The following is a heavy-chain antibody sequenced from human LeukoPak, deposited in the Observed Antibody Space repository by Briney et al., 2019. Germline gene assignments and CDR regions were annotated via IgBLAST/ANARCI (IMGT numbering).Heavy chain of an antibody. D-gene: IGHD6-13*01. CDR1: GRSISSSSHY. CDR2: IYYSGST. V-gene: IGHV4-39*01. CDR3: ARGGSSSWYDFDY. Sequence: PSETLSLTCTVSGRSISSSSHYWGWIRQPPGKGLEWIGSIYYSGSTYYNPSLKSRFTICVHTSKNQFSLKLSSVKDADADVYYCARGGSSSWYDFDYWGQGTLVTVSS. J-gene: IGHJ4*02.